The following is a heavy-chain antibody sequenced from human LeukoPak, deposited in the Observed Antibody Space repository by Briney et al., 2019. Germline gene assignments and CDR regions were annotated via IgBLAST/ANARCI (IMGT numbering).Heavy chain of an antibody. D-gene: IGHD1-26*01. CDR2: IWYDGSNK. CDR1: GFTFSSYG. Sequence: GGSLRLSCAASGFTFSSYGMHWVRQAPGKGLEWVAVIWYDGSNKYYADSVKGRFTISRDNSKNTLYLQMNSLRAEDTAVYYCARDKGATRARYFDYWGQGTLVTVSS. V-gene: IGHV3-33*01. CDR3: ARDKGATRARYFDY. J-gene: IGHJ4*02.